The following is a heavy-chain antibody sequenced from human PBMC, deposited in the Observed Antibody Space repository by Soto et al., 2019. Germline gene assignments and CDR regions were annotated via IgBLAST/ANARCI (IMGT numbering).Heavy chain of an antibody. CDR1: GYSFTTHA. CDR2: MNTANGDT. Sequence: ASVKLSCKASGYSFTTHAMHWVRQAPWQGLEWMAWMNTANGDTRLLQKFEGRLTINRDTSATTAYMELSSLRFEDTAVYYCTRDASLGDHYNYGLDVWGQGTTVTVSS. J-gene: IGHJ6*02. V-gene: IGHV1-3*04. CDR3: TRDASLGDHYNYGLDV. D-gene: IGHD3-10*01.